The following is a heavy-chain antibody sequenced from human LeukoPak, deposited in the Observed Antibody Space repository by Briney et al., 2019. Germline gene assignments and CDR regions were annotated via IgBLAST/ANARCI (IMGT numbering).Heavy chain of an antibody. V-gene: IGHV3-48*01. CDR3: ARSRSGSDY. J-gene: IGHJ4*02. CDR2: ISPSTSTI. D-gene: IGHD3-3*01. CDR1: GFTFSSYN. Sequence: HSGGSLRLSCAASGFTFSSYNMNWVRQAPGKGLEWVSYISPSTSTIYYADSVKGRFTISRDNAKNSLYLQMNSLRAEDTAAYYCARSRSGSDYWGQGTLVTVSS.